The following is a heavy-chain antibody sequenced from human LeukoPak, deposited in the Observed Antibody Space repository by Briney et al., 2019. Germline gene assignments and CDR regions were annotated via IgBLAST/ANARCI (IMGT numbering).Heavy chain of an antibody. V-gene: IGHV4-34*01. CDR1: GGSISSYY. CDR3: ARGLRDGYTPA. Sequence: PSETLSLTCTVSGGSISSYYWSWIRQPPGKGLEWIGEINHSGSTNYNPSLKSRVTISVDTSKNQFSMQLSAVTAADTAVYYCARGLRDGYTPAWGQGTLVTVSS. D-gene: IGHD5-24*01. CDR2: INHSGST. J-gene: IGHJ5*02.